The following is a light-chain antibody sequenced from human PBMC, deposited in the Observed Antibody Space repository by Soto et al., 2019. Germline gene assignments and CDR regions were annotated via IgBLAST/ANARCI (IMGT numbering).Light chain of an antibody. J-gene: IGLJ1*01. V-gene: IGLV2-23*01. Sequence: QSVLTQPASVSGFLGQSITMSCTGSSSDVGTFNLVSWFQQHPGKAPKLLIFEGTKRPSGVSDRFSGSKSGNTASLTISGLQADDEADYHCCSYAGTRTSWVFGTGTKLTVL. CDR2: EGT. CDR1: SSDVGTFNL. CDR3: CSYAGTRTSWV.